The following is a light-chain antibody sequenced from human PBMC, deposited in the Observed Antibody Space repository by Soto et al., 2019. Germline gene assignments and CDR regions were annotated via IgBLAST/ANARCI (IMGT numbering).Light chain of an antibody. V-gene: IGKV3-11*01. Sequence: EIVMTQSPGTLSVSPGERASLSCRASQSVTSDLAWYQQKPGQAPRLLIYGTSNRATGIPARFSGSGSGTDFTLTISSLEPEDFAVYYCQQRSNWPLTFGGGTKVDI. J-gene: IGKJ4*01. CDR2: GTS. CDR3: QQRSNWPLT. CDR1: QSVTSD.